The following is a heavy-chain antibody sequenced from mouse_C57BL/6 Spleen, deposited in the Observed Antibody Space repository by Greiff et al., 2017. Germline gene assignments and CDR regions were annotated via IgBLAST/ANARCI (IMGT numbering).Heavy chain of an antibody. CDR2: ISGGGGNT. CDR1: GFTFSSYT. J-gene: IGHJ2*01. CDR3: ARQTIVTPYFDY. D-gene: IGHD2-5*01. Sequence: EVQRVESGGGLVKPGGSLKLSCAASGFTFSSYTMSWVRQTPEKRLEWVATISGGGGNTYYPDSVKGRFTISRDNAKNTLYLQMSSLRSEDTALYYCARQTIVTPYFDYWGQGTTLTVSS. V-gene: IGHV5-9*01.